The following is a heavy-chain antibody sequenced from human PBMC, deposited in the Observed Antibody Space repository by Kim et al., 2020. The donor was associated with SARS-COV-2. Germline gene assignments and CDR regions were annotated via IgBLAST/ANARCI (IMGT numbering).Heavy chain of an antibody. Sequence: PSLKSRVTIAVATDKNQFSLKLSSVTAADTAVYYCARAHSMVGSYYMDVWGKGTTVTVSS. CDR3: ARAHSMVGSYYMDV. V-gene: IGHV4-34*01. D-gene: IGHD3-10*01. J-gene: IGHJ6*03.